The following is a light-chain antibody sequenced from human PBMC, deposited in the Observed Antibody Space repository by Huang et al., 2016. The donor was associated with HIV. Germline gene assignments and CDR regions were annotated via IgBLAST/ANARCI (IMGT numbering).Light chain of an antibody. CDR1: QSLLHTFGYNC. V-gene: IGKV2-28*01. CDR3: MQTLQTPFT. CDR2: LGS. Sequence: DIVMTQSPLSLSVTPGEPASISCRSSQSLLHTFGYNCLNWYVQRPGQSPQLMRSLGSDRASGGLEMFSGSGSWTEFTLRISSVESGDVGVYYCMQTLQTPFTFGPGTKVHIK. J-gene: IGKJ3*01.